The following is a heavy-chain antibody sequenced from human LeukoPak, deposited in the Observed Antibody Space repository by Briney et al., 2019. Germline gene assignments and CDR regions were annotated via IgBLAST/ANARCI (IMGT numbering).Heavy chain of an antibody. J-gene: IGHJ5*02. D-gene: IGHD1-26*01. V-gene: IGHV3-7*01. CDR2: IKHLHREP. CDR3: AKWEFFGDYFSFDP. Sequence: RGCLRLSCAASGVTFRGDWMSCGRQAPREGLGWVATIKHLHREPHDAGPVTSRFTDSRDNPNNSLLLQMNSLRVEDTALYFCAKWEFFGDYFSFDPRGEGTRDTVSS. CDR1: GVTFRGDW.